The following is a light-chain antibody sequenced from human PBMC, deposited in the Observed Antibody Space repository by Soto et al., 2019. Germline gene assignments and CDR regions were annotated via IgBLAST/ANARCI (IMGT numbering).Light chain of an antibody. J-gene: IGLJ1*01. CDR3: QSYDSSLSVV. Sequence: QPVLTQPPSVSGAPGQRVTISCTGSSSNIGAGYDVHWYQQLPGTAPKLLIYGNSNRPSGVPDRFSGSKSGTSASLAITGLQADDEADYYCQSYDSSLSVVFGTGTKLTVL. CDR2: GNS. CDR1: SSNIGAGYD. V-gene: IGLV1-40*01.